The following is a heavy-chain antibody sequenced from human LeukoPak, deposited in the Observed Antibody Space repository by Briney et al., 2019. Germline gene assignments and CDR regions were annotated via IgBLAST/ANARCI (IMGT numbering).Heavy chain of an antibody. D-gene: IGHD2-21*02. CDR2: IYSGGST. CDR1: GFTVSSNY. J-gene: IGHJ4*02. V-gene: IGHV3-66*04. Sequence: GGSLRLSCAASGFTVSSNYMRWVRQAPGKGLEWVSVIYSGGSTYYADSVKGRFTISRDNSKNTLYLQMNSLRAEDTAVYYCARHCGGDCYPAFDYWGQGTLVTVSS. CDR3: ARHCGGDCYPAFDY.